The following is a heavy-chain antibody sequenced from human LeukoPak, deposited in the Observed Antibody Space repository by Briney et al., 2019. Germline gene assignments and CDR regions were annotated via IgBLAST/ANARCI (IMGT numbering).Heavy chain of an antibody. V-gene: IGHV3-74*01. Sequence: GGSLRLSCAASGFTFSSHWMHWVRQAPEKGLVGVSHINADGSATYHAASVKGRFTISRGNARNTLYLQMHSLTAEDTGVYYCVRGALRDCSYTSCTRGNWFDPWGQGTLVTVSS. D-gene: IGHD2-2*01. J-gene: IGHJ5*02. CDR2: INADGSAT. CDR1: GFTFSSHW. CDR3: VRGALRDCSYTSCTRGNWFDP.